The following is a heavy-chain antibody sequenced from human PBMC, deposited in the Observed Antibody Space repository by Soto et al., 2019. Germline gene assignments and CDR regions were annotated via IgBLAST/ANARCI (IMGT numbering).Heavy chain of an antibody. D-gene: IGHD3-22*01. CDR3: AKDMRTYDYDSSGPDAFDI. CDR2: ISGSGGST. J-gene: IGHJ3*02. V-gene: IGHV3-23*01. CDR1: GFTFSSYA. Sequence: GGSLRLSCAASGFTFSSYAMSWVRQAPGKGLEWVSAISGSGGSTYYADSVKGRFTISRDNSKNTLYLQMNSLRAEDTAVYYCAKDMRTYDYDSSGPDAFDIWGQGTMVTVS.